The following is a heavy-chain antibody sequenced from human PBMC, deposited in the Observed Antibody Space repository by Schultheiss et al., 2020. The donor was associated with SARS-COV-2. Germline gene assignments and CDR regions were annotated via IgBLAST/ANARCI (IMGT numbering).Heavy chain of an antibody. CDR3: ARATGTKQTSYYYYGMDV. D-gene: IGHD1-1*01. Sequence: ASVKVSCKASGYTFTSYGISWVRQAPGQGLEWMGRINPNSGGTNYAQKFQGRVTMTRDTSISTAYMELSRLRSDDTAVYYCARATGTKQTSYYYYGMDVWGQGAAVTV. CDR1: GYTFTSYG. CDR2: INPNSGGT. J-gene: IGHJ6*02. V-gene: IGHV1-2*06.